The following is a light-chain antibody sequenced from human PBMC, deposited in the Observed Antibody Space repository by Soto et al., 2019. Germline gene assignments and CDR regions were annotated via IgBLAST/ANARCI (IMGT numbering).Light chain of an antibody. V-gene: IGLV2-14*03. J-gene: IGLJ2*01. Sequence: QSALTQPASVSGSPGQSITISCTGTSSDVGGYNYVSWYQQHPGKVPKLMIYEVFRRPSGISDRFSGSKSGNTASLTISGLQAEDEADYYCCSYTTTSTFVFGGGTKLT. CDR2: EVF. CDR1: SSDVGGYNY. CDR3: CSYTTTSTFV.